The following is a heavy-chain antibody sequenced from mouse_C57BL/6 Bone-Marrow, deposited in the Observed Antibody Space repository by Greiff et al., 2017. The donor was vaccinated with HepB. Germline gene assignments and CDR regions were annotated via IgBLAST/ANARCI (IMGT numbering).Heavy chain of an antibody. CDR1: GYSITSGYY. J-gene: IGHJ2*01. Sequence: VQLKESGPGLVKPSQSLSLTCSVTGYSITSGYYWNWIRQFPGNKLEWMGYISYDGSNNYNPSLKNRISITRDTSKNQFFLKLNSVTTEDTATYYCASTVVATNFDYWGQGTTLTVSS. CDR2: ISYDGSN. CDR3: ASTVVATNFDY. V-gene: IGHV3-6*01. D-gene: IGHD1-1*01.